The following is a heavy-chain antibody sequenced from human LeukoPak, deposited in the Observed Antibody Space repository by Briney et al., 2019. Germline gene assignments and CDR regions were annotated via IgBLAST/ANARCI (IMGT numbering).Heavy chain of an antibody. CDR1: GFTFSNYV. Sequence: GGSLRLSCAASGFTFSNYVMTWVRQAPGKGLEWVSTISGSGGDTYYADSVKGRFTISRDNSKNMLYLQLNSLRAEDTAVYYCAKADQLVLRRMYYYYMDVWGKGTTVTVSS. D-gene: IGHD3-16*02. CDR2: ISGSGGDT. V-gene: IGHV3-23*01. J-gene: IGHJ6*03. CDR3: AKADQLVLRRMYYYYMDV.